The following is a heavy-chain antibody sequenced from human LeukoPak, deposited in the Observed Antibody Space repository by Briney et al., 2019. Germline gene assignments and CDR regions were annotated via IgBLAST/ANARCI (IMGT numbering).Heavy chain of an antibody. CDR3: TTSGFRPHL. CDR1: GFTFSNAW. J-gene: IGHJ2*01. Sequence: GGSLRLSCAASGFTFSNAWMSWVRQAPGKGLEWVGRTKSKTDGGTTDYAAPVKGRFTISRDDSKNTLYLQMNSLKTEDTAVYYCTTSGFRPHLWGRGTLVTVSS. CDR2: TKSKTDGGTT. D-gene: IGHD6-25*01. V-gene: IGHV3-15*01.